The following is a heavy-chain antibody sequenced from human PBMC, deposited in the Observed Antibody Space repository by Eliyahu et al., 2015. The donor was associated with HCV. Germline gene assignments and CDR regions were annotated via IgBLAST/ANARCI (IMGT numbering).Heavy chain of an antibody. CDR3: ARDLSAGGYDFWSGYSWGWFDP. D-gene: IGHD3-3*01. V-gene: IGHV1-18*01. CDR1: GYTFTSYG. J-gene: IGHJ5*02. Sequence: QVQLVQSGAEVKKPGASVKVSCKASGYTFTSYGISWVRQAPGQGLEWMGWISAYNGNTNYAQKLQGRVTMTTDTSTSTAYMELRSLRSDDTAVYYCARDLSAGGYDFWSGYSWGWFDPWGQGTLVTVSS. CDR2: ISAYNGNT.